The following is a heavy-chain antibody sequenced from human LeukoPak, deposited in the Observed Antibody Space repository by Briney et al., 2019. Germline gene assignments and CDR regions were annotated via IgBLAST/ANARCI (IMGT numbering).Heavy chain of an antibody. D-gene: IGHD3-10*01. V-gene: IGHV4-34*01. CDR1: GGSFSGYY. CDR2: INHSGST. CDR3: ARFGSTYMDV. J-gene: IGHJ6*03. Sequence: SETLSLTCAVYGGSFSGYYWSWIRQPPGKGLEWIGEINHSGSTNYNPSLKSRVTISADTSKNQFSLKLSSVTAADTAVYYCARFGSTYMDVWGKGTTVTVSS.